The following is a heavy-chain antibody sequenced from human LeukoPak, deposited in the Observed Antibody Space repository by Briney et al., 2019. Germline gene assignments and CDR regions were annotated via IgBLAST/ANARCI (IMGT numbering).Heavy chain of an antibody. CDR3: SSNMITFGGVRAFDI. CDR1: GYTFTGYY. V-gene: IGHV1-2*02. D-gene: IGHD3-16*01. J-gene: IGHJ3*02. Sequence: RASVKVSCKASGYTFTGYYMHWVRQAPGQGLEWMGWINPNSGGTNYAQKFQGRVTMTRDTSISTAYMELSRLRSDDPAVYYCSSNMITFGGVRAFDIWGQGTMVTVSS. CDR2: INPNSGGT.